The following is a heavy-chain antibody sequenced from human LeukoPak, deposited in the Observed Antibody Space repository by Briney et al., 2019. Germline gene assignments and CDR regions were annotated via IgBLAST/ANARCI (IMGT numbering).Heavy chain of an antibody. CDR1: DGSLSGYW. J-gene: IGHJ4*02. D-gene: IGHD3-16*01. CDR3: ARGRDYIWGMSGY. CDR2: ISHSGST. V-gene: IGHV4-34*01. Sequence: SETLSLTCAVYDGSLSGYWWSWIRQSPWKGLEWIGEISHSGSTNYNPSFKSRVTVSGDTSNKQVSLKMTSVTAADTAVYFCARGRDYIWGMSGYWGQGTQVIVSS.